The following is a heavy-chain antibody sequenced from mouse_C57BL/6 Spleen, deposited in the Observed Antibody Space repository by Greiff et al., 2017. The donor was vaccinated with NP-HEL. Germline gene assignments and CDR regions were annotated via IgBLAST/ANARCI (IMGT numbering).Heavy chain of an antibody. CDR2: INYDGSST. Sequence: EVKLVESEGGLVQPGSSMKLSCTASGFTFSDYYMAWVRQVPEKGLEWVANINYDGSSTYYLDSLKSRFIISRDNAKNILYLQMSSLKSEDTATYYCARASTGTRYFDYWGQGTTLTVSS. D-gene: IGHD4-1*02. CDR1: GFTFSDYY. CDR3: ARASTGTRYFDY. J-gene: IGHJ2*01. V-gene: IGHV5-16*01.